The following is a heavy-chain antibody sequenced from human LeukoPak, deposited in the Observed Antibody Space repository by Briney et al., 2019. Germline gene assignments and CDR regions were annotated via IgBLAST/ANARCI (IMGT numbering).Heavy chain of an antibody. CDR2: IYHSGST. CDR3: ASRHSSGWYPPYYYGMDV. V-gene: IGHV4-30-2*01. Sequence: SETLSLTCAVSGGSISSGGYSWSWIRQPPGKGLEWIGYIYHSGSTYYNPSLKSRVTISVDTSKNQFSLKLSSVTAADTAVYYCASRHSSGWYPPYYYGMDVWGQGTTVTVSS. CDR1: GGSISSGGYS. J-gene: IGHJ6*02. D-gene: IGHD6-19*01.